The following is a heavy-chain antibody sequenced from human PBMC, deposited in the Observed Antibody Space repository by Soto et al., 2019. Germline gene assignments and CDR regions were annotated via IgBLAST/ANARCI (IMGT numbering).Heavy chain of an antibody. CDR1: GFTFSTDS. D-gene: IGHD6-19*01. CDR2: ISTSGATR. V-gene: IGHV3-48*02. J-gene: IGHJ4*02. Sequence: EVQLVESGGGLVQPGGSLRLSCVASGFTFSTDSMNWFRQAPGKGLEWVAHISTSGATRYYPDSVKGRFTIARDNAKTSLYLQMDSLRNEDTAVYYCARFFGSGFDYWGQGTLVTVSS. CDR3: ARFFGSGFDY.